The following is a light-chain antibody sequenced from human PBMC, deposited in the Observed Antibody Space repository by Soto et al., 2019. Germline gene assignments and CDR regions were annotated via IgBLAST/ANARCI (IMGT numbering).Light chain of an antibody. CDR2: AAS. CDR3: QQYNNWPSFT. CDR1: PSVTNF. V-gene: IGKV3-15*01. Sequence: EIVFTQSPATLSLSPGERATLSCRASPSVTNFLAWYQQKPGQAPRLLIYAASTRATDIPARFSGSGSGTEFTLTISNLQSEDVAVYYCQQYNNWPSFTFGQGTKVDIK. J-gene: IGKJ2*01.